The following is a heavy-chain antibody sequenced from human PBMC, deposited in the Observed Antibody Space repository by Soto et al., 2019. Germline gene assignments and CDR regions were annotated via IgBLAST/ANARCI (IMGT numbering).Heavy chain of an antibody. J-gene: IGHJ5*02. CDR3: ARHQDRVTIFGVVPRHFDH. CDR1: GGTFSSYA. D-gene: IGHD3-3*01. V-gene: IGHV1-69*06. CDR2: IIPFFGTA. Sequence: QVQLVQSWAEVKKPGSSVKVSCKASGGTFSSYAISWVRQAPGQGLEWMGGIIPFFGTANYAQKFQGRVTITEDKSTSPAYMERSSLRSEDTAVYYCARHQDRVTIFGVVPRHFDHWGQGSLVTVSS.